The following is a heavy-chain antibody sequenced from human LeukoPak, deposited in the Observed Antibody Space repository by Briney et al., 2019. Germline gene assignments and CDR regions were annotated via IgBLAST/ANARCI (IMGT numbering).Heavy chain of an antibody. J-gene: IGHJ4*02. CDR1: GFTFSSYA. V-gene: IGHV3-23*01. CDR3: AKLLITMIVVVPPQDY. D-gene: IGHD3-22*01. Sequence: PGGSLRLSCTASGFTFSSYAMNWVRQAPGKGLEWVSAISGSGGSTYYADSVKGRFTISRDNSKNTLYLQMNSLRAEDTAVYYRAKLLITMIVVVPPQDYWGQGTLVTVSS. CDR2: ISGSGGST.